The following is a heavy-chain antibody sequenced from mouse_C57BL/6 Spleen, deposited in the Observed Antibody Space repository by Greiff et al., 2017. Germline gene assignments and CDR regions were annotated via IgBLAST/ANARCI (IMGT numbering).Heavy chain of an antibody. D-gene: IGHD1-1*01. V-gene: IGHV1-80*01. CDR2: IYPGDGDT. J-gene: IGHJ2*01. CDR1: GYAFSSYW. CDR3: ARDFDYGDYFDY. Sequence: VQLQPSGAEMVKPGASVKIFCKVFGYAFSSYWMNWVKQRPGKGPEWIGQIYPGDGDTNYNGKFKGKATLTADKSSSTAYMQLSSLTSEDSAVYFCARDFDYGDYFDYWGQGTTLTVSS.